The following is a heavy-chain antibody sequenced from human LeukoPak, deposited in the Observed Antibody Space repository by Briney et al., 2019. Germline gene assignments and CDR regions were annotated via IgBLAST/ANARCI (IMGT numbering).Heavy chain of an antibody. CDR1: GYPFTAYD. J-gene: IGHJ4*02. CDR3: ARGSHGTRNPRYYFDY. Sequence: ASVRLSCKASGYPFTAYDMQWVPQAPGHGLQWRGWINPNSGVTNYAPKFQGWVTMTRDTSSSTAYLELSRLRSGDTAVYYCARGSHGTRNPRYYFDYWGQGTLVTVSS. V-gene: IGHV1-2*04. CDR2: INPNSGVT. D-gene: IGHD1-14*01.